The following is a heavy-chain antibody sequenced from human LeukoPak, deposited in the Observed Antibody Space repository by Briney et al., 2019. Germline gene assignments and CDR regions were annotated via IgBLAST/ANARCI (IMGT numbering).Heavy chain of an antibody. V-gene: IGHV3-23*01. CDR2: ISGSGGST. CDR3: AKDPRYCSSTSCYYGGYFDY. D-gene: IGHD2-2*01. Sequence: PGGSLRLSCAASRFTLSSYAMSWVRQAPGKGLEWVSAISGSGGSTYYADSVKGRFTISRDNSKNTLYLQMNSLRAEDTAVYYCAKDPRYCSSTSCYYGGYFDYWGQGTLVTVSS. CDR1: RFTLSSYA. J-gene: IGHJ4*02.